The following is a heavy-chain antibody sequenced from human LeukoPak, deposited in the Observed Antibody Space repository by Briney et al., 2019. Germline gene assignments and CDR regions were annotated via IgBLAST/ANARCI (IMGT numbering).Heavy chain of an antibody. CDR1: GYTFKSYG. V-gene: IGHV1-18*01. Sequence: ASVKVSCKASGYTFKSYGVSWVRQAPGQGLEWMGWISAYNGKTDYAQKLQGRVTMTTDTSTSTAYMELRSLRSDDTAVYFCARDQPYYYDSSGSHWGDYWGQGTLVTVSS. D-gene: IGHD3-22*01. CDR3: ARDQPYYYDSSGSHWGDY. J-gene: IGHJ4*02. CDR2: ISAYNGKT.